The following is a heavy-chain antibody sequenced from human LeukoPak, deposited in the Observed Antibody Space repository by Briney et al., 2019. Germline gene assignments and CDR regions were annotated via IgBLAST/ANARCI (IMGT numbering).Heavy chain of an antibody. J-gene: IGHJ4*02. CDR2: INDSGST. V-gene: IGHV4-34*01. CDR1: GGSFSGYY. CDR3: ARAQTYYYGSGSYYYFDY. Sequence: SETLSLTCAVYGGSFSGYYWSWIRQPPGKGLEWIGEINDSGSTNYNPSLKSRVTISVDTSKNQFSLKLSSVTAADTAVYYCARAQTYYYGSGSYYYFDYWGQGTLVTVSS. D-gene: IGHD3-10*01.